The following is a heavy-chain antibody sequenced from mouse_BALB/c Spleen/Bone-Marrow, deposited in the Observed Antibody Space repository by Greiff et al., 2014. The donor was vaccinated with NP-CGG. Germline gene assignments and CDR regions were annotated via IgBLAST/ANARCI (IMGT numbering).Heavy chain of an antibody. CDR1: GYSFSNYW. J-gene: IGHJ4*01. V-gene: IGHV1-80*01. CDR2: IYPGGGDT. D-gene: IGHD1-1*01. CDR3: ASRGDYSYAMDY. Sequence: QVQLQQPGAELVRPGSSVKISCKSSGYSFSNYWMNWMKQRPGQGLEWIGQIYPGGGDTNYNGKFKGKATLTADKSSSTAYMQLSSLTSEDSAVYFCASRGDYSYAMDYWGQGTSVTVSS.